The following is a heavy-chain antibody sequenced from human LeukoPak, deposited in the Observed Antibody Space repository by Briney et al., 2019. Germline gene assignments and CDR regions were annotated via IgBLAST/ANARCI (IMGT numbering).Heavy chain of an antibody. Sequence: PSETLSLTCTVSGGSISSGGYYWSWIRQHPGKGLEWIGYIYYSGSTYYNPSLKSRVTISVDTSKNQFSLKLSSVTAADTAVYYCARYFPQIPTPEEYASSSYNWFDPWGQGTLVTVSS. J-gene: IGHJ5*02. D-gene: IGHD6-6*01. CDR2: IYYSGST. CDR1: GGSISSGGYY. CDR3: ARYFPQIPTPEEYASSSYNWFDP. V-gene: IGHV4-31*03.